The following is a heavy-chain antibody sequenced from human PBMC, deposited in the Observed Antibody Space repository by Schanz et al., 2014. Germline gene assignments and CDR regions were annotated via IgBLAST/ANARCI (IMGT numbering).Heavy chain of an antibody. CDR3: ARRITETHNNPYYHGMDV. D-gene: IGHD1-20*01. Sequence: EVQLLESGGGLVQPGGSLRLSCAASGFTFSSYAMSWVRQAPGKGLEWVSAISGSGETTYYADSVKGRFTISKDNSKNALYLQMNSLRAEDTAVYYCARRITETHNNPYYHGMDVWGQGTTVTVSS. J-gene: IGHJ6*02. CDR1: GFTFSSYA. V-gene: IGHV3-23*01. CDR2: ISGSGETT.